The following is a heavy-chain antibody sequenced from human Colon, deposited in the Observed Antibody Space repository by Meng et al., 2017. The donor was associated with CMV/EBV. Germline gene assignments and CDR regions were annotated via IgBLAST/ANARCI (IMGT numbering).Heavy chain of an antibody. CDR1: GFTFSDYY. D-gene: IGHD2-21*02. V-gene: IGHV3-11*01. CDR3: ARVGRVGCGDSNCYSWFDP. Sequence: GGSLRLSCAASGFTFSDYYMTWIRQAPGKGLEWISYISSRDTTINYADSVKGRFTISRDNAKNSLYLQMNSLRAEDTALYYCARVGRVGCGDSNCYSWFDPWGQGTLVTVSS. J-gene: IGHJ5*02. CDR2: ISSRDTTI.